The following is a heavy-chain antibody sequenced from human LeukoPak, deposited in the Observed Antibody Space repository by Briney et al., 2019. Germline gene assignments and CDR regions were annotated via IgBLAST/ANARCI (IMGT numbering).Heavy chain of an antibody. CDR2: ISSSGSTI. CDR1: GFTFSDYY. J-gene: IGHJ6*03. V-gene: IGHV3-11*01. Sequence: GGSLRLSCAASGFTFSDYYMSWIRQAPGKGLEWVSYISSSGSTIYYADSVKGRFTISRDNAKNSLYLQMNSLRAEDTAVYYCARAFMGVVVTAIPGYMDVWGKGTTVTVSS. CDR3: ARAFMGVVVTAIPGYMDV. D-gene: IGHD2-21*02.